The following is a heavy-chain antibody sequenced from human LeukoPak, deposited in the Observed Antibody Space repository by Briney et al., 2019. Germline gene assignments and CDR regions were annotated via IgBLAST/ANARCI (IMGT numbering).Heavy chain of an antibody. CDR1: GYSFTTYW. CDR2: IHPGRSDI. Sequence: GESLKISCKGSGYSFTTYWIAWVRQMPGKGLEWMGIIHPGRSDIRYSPSFQGPVTISADKSISTAYLQWSSLEASDTAMYYCTGREDRTGYSDYWGQGTLVTVSS. D-gene: IGHD3-22*01. J-gene: IGHJ4*02. CDR3: TGREDRTGYSDY. V-gene: IGHV5-51*01.